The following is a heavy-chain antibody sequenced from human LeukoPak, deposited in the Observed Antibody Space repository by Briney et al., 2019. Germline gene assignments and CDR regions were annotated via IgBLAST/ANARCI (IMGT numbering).Heavy chain of an antibody. J-gene: IGHJ6*02. Sequence: ASVKVSCKASGYTFTGYYMHWVRQAPGQGLEWMGWINPNSGGTNYAQKFQGRVTMTADTSTSTAYMELRSLRSDDTAVHYCARYYDSSGDGSKDYYGMDVWGQGTTVTVSS. CDR3: ARYYDSSGDGSKDYYGMDV. V-gene: IGHV1-2*02. D-gene: IGHD3-22*01. CDR2: INPNSGGT. CDR1: GYTFTGYY.